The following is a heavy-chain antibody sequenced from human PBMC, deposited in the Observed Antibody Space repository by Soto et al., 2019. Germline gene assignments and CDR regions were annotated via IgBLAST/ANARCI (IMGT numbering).Heavy chain of an antibody. D-gene: IGHD6-13*01. V-gene: IGHV4-59*01. Sequence: QVQLQESGPGLVKPSETLSLTCTVSGGSISSYYWSWIRQPPGKGLEWIGYIYYSGSTNYNPSLKRRVTISVDTSKNQFSLKLSSVTAADTAVYYCARGGSSSWYMIGWFDPWGQGTLVTVSS. J-gene: IGHJ5*02. CDR2: IYYSGST. CDR3: ARGGSSSWYMIGWFDP. CDR1: GGSISSYY.